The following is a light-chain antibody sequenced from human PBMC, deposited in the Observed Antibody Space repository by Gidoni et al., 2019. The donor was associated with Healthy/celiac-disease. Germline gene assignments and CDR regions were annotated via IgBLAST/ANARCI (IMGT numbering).Light chain of an antibody. J-gene: IGKJ4*01. CDR2: GAS. CDR3: QQYGSSELT. Sequence: EIVLTQSPGTLSLSPGERAPLSCRASQSVSSSYLAWYQQKPGQAPRLLIYGASSRATGPPDRFSGSGSGTDFTLTISRLEPEDFAVYYCQQYGSSELTFGGXTKVEIK. CDR1: QSVSSSY. V-gene: IGKV3-20*01.